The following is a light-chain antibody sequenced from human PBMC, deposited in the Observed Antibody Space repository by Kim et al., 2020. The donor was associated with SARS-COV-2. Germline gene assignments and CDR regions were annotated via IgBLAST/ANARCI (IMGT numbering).Light chain of an antibody. CDR1: QTIISY. CDR3: QQTYSIPIT. J-gene: IGKJ5*01. V-gene: IGKV1-39*01. Sequence: ASVGDRVTITCRASQTIISYLNWYQQKPGKAPKLLIYGASSLQSGVPSRFSGGGSGTDYTLTIGSLQPEDFATYYCQQTYSIPITFGQGTRLEIK. CDR2: GAS.